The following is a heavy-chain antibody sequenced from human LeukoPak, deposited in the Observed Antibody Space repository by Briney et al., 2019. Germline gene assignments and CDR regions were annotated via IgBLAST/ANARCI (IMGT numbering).Heavy chain of an antibody. D-gene: IGHD1-26*01. J-gene: IGHJ6*03. CDR2: LSGSGGST. Sequence: GGSLRLSCAASGFTFSSYAMSWVRPAPGKGLEWVSALSGSGGSTYYADSVKGRFTISRDNSKNQLYLKMNSLRAEDTAVYYCAKPSGSYYGYYYYYYMDVWGKGTTVTVSS. V-gene: IGHV3-23*01. CDR1: GFTFSSYA. CDR3: AKPSGSYYGYYYYYYMDV.